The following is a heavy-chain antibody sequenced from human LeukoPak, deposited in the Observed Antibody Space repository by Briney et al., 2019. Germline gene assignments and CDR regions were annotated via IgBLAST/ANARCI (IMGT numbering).Heavy chain of an antibody. J-gene: IGHJ1*01. CDR2: IYYSGST. Sequence: SETLSLTCTVSGGSISSYYWSWIRQPPGKGLEWIGYIYYSGSTNYNPSLKSRVTISVDTSKNQFSLKLSSVTAADTAVYYCARGVGSTVTTRGYFQHWGQGTLVTVSS. V-gene: IGHV4-59*01. D-gene: IGHD4-17*01. CDR1: GGSISSYY. CDR3: ARGVGSTVTTRGYFQH.